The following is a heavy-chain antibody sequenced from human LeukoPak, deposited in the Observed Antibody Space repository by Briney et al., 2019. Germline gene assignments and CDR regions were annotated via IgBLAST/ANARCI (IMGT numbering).Heavy chain of an antibody. CDR3: ARSPGTGTGHYYYMDV. V-gene: IGHV1-46*01. Sequence: ASVKVSCKASGYTFTSYYMHWVRQAPGQGLEWMGIINPSGGSTSYAQKFQGRVTMTRDTSTSTVYMELSSLRSEDTAVYYCARSPGTGTGHYYYMDVWGKGTTVTISS. J-gene: IGHJ6*03. D-gene: IGHD1-1*01. CDR2: INPSGGST. CDR1: GYTFTSYY.